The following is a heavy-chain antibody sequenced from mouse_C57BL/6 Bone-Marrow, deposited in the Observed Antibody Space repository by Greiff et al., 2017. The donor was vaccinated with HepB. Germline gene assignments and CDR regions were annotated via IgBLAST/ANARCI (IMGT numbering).Heavy chain of an antibody. Sequence: EVQGVESGGGLVQPGGSMKLSCVASGFTFSNYWMNWVRQSPEKGLEWVAQIRLKSDNYATHYAESVKGRFTISRDDSKSSVYLQMNNLRAEDTGIYDCTGQDDYAYWYFDVWGTGTTVTVSS. D-gene: IGHD2-4*01. CDR3: TGQDDYAYWYFDV. CDR2: IRLKSDNYAT. V-gene: IGHV6-3*01. CDR1: GFTFSNYW. J-gene: IGHJ1*03.